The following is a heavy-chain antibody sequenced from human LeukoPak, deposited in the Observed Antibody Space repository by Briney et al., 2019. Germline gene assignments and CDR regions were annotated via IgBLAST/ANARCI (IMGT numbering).Heavy chain of an antibody. CDR3: ARDSHPWVTSEYYFDY. J-gene: IGHJ4*02. CDR2: ISWNSGSI. CDR1: GFTFDDYA. D-gene: IGHD4-17*01. V-gene: IGHV3-9*01. Sequence: GGSLRLSCAASGFTFDDYAMHWVRQAPGKGLEWVSGISWNSGSIGYADSVKGRFTISRDNAKNSLYLQMNSLRAEDTAVYYCARDSHPWVTSEYYFDYWGQGTLVTVSS.